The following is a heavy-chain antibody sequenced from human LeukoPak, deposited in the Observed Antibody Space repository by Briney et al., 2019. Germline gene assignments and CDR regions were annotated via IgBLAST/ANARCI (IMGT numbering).Heavy chain of an antibody. J-gene: IGHJ4*02. Sequence: GRSLRLSCAASGFTFSSYAMHWVRQAPGKGLEWVAVISYDGSNKYYADSVKGRFTISRDNSKNTLYLQMSSLRAEDTAVYYCARDWGSMDSGYYYHYFDYWGQGTLVTVSS. V-gene: IGHV3-30*14. CDR1: GFTFSSYA. CDR2: ISYDGSNK. D-gene: IGHD3-22*01. CDR3: ARDWGSMDSGYYYHYFDY.